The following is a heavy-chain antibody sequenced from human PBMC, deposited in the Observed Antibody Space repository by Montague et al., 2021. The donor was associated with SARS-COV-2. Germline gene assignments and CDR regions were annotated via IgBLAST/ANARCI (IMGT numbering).Heavy chain of an antibody. D-gene: IGHD3-9*01. CDR2: IYYSGST. V-gene: IGHV4-59*05. CDR3: ARAFTDWLRYYGMDV. Sequence: SETLSLTCTVSGGSINSHYWSWIRQSPGQGLEWIGSIYYSGSTYYNPSLKSRVTISVDTSKNQFSLKLSSVTAADTAVYYCARAFTDWLRYYGMDVWGQGTTVTVSS. J-gene: IGHJ6*02. CDR1: GGSINSHY.